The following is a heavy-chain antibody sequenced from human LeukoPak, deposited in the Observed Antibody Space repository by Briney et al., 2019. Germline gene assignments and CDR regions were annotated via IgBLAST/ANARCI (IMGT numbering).Heavy chain of an antibody. CDR2: IFYSGII. CDR1: GGSLRSSSYY. J-gene: IGHJ3*02. Sequence: SETLSLTCTVSGGSLRSSSYYWGWIRQPPGKGLEWIGSIFYSGIIYYNPSLKSRVTISGDTSKNQVSLTLNSVTAADTAVYYCARHSDRLQSGENAFDIWGQGTMVTVSS. V-gene: IGHV4-39*01. CDR3: ARHSDRLQSGENAFDI. D-gene: IGHD3-10*01.